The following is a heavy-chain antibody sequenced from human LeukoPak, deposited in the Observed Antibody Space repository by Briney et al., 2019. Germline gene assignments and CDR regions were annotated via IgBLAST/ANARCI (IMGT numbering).Heavy chain of an antibody. V-gene: IGHV3-23*01. D-gene: IGHD3-10*01. CDR3: AKDELLLSFED. Sequence: GGTLRLSCAASGFIFSHYGMNWVRQAPGKGLEWVSGITSRSTTYYADSVKGRFTISRDNSKNMVWLQINSPTAEDTATYYCAKDELLLSFEDWGQGTLVTVSS. CDR2: ITSRSTT. CDR1: GFIFSHYG. J-gene: IGHJ4*02.